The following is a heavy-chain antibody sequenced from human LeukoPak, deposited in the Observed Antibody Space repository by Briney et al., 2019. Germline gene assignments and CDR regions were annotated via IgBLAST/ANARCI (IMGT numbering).Heavy chain of an antibody. CDR3: XXAKTMTHDAFDI. J-gene: IGHJ3*02. V-gene: IGHV3-23*01. D-gene: IGHD3-22*01. Sequence: PGGSLRLSCAASGFTFSSYAMSCVRQAPGKGLEWVSAISGSGGNTYYADSVKGRFTISRDNSKNTLYLQMNSLRAEDTAVYYCXXAKTMTHDAFDIWGQGTMVTVSS. CDR1: GFTFSSYA. CDR2: ISGSGGNT.